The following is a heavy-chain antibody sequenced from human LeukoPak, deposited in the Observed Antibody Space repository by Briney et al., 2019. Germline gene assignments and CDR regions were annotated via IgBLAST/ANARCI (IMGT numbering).Heavy chain of an antibody. CDR3: AKDDSSGYYYQLGDY. CDR2: IRYDGSNK. V-gene: IGHV3-30*02. CDR1: GFTFSSYG. J-gene: IGHJ4*02. D-gene: IGHD3-22*01. Sequence: GGSLRLSCAASGFTFSSYGMHWVRQAPGKGLEWVAFIRYDGSNKYYADSVKGRFTISRDNSKNTLYLQMNSLRAEDTAVYYCAKDDSSGYYYQLGDYWGQGTLVTISS.